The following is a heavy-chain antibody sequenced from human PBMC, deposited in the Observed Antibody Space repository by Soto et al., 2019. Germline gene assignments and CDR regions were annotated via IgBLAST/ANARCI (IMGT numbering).Heavy chain of an antibody. J-gene: IGHJ4*02. CDR1: GGTFRNYP. CDR2: IFPLTDIP. Sequence: QVQLVQSGTEVKKPGSSVKVSCKASGGTFRNYPINWVRRAPGQGLEWMGSIFPLTDIPDYAQNFQARLTISADNSTSTAYMELSSLTSDDTAMYFCARSPLVVLNYFESWGQGTLGTVSS. V-gene: IGHV1-69*02. CDR3: ARSPLVVLNYFES.